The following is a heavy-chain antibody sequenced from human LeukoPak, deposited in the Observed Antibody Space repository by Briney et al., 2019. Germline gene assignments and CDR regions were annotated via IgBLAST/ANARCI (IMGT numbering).Heavy chain of an antibody. Sequence: ASVKVSCKASGYSFNDYYIHWVRQAPGQRLEWMGWISPNSGGTNYAQNFQGRVTMTRDTSITTAYMELSGLTSDDTALYYCARNYGGTSKYFDYWGQGTLVTVSS. J-gene: IGHJ4*02. CDR1: GYSFNDYY. V-gene: IGHV1-2*02. CDR3: ARNYGGTSKYFDY. CDR2: ISPNSGGT. D-gene: IGHD4-23*01.